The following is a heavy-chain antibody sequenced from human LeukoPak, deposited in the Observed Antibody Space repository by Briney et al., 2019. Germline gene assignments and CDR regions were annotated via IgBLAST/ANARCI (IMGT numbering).Heavy chain of an antibody. J-gene: IGHJ6*02. Sequence: KASCKASGYAFTSYGISWVRQCPGQGLKWMGWTSVYTGNTNYAQKLQGRVPMTTDTSTSTAYMELRSLRSDDTAVYYCARSVVPAATSRGYYYYGMDVWGQGTTVTVSS. D-gene: IGHD2-2*01. V-gene: IGHV1-18*01. CDR2: TSVYTGNT. CDR1: GYAFTSYG. CDR3: ARSVVPAATSRGYYYYGMDV.